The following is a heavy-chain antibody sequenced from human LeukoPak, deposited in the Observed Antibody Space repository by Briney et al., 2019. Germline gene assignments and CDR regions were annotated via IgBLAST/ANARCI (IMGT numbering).Heavy chain of an antibody. D-gene: IGHD5-18*01. J-gene: IGHJ4*02. Sequence: SGPTLVNPTQTLTLTCTFSGFSVTTNGMGVGWIRQSPGKALQWLALVYWNDEKDYSPSLKTRLTITKDTSKNQVVLTMTNMDPVDTATYYCAHGIRGGPHKYYFDYWGQGTLVTVSS. CDR3: AHGIRGGPHKYYFDY. CDR1: GFSVTTNGMG. CDR2: VYWNDEK. V-gene: IGHV2-5*01.